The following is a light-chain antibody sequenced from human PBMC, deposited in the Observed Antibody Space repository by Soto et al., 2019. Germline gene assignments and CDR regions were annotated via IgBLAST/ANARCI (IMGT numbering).Light chain of an antibody. CDR2: EGS. V-gene: IGLV2-11*01. J-gene: IGLJ2*01. CDR3: YSYAGSSIYVV. Sequence: QSALTQPRSVSGSPGQSVTISCTGTSSAVGGYNYVSWYQQHPGKAPKLMIYEGSKRPSGVSNRFSGSKSGNTASLTISGLQAEDEADYYCYSYAGSSIYVVFGGGTKLTVL. CDR1: SSAVGGYNY.